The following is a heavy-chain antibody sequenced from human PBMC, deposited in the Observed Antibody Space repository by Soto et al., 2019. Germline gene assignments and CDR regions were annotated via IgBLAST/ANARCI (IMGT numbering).Heavy chain of an antibody. CDR3: ARDEDTALGI. J-gene: IGHJ4*02. CDR2: VYHGGST. V-gene: IGHV4-4*02. Sequence: QVQLQESGPGLVKPSGTLSLTCAVSGISISSSNWWSWVRQPPGKGLEWIGEVYHGGSTNYNPSLKXXVXRXXGKSKNQLSLKLSSVTAADTAVYYGARDEDTALGIWGQGTLLTVSS. D-gene: IGHD5-18*01. CDR1: GISISSSNW.